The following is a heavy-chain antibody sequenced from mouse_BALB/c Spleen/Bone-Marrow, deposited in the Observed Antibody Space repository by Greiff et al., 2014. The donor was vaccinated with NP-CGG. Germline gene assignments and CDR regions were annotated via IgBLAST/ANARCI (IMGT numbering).Heavy chain of an antibody. CDR2: IDPSDSYT. J-gene: IGHJ3*01. Sequence: QVQLKESGAELVKPGASVKMSCKASGNTFTSYWMHWVKQRPGQGLEWIGVIDPSDSYTSYNQKFKGKATLTVDTSSSTAYMQLSSLTSEDSAVYYCTIYYRSFAYWGQGTLVTVSA. CDR3: TIYYRSFAY. CDR1: GNTFTSYW. D-gene: IGHD2-14*01. V-gene: IGHV1S127*01.